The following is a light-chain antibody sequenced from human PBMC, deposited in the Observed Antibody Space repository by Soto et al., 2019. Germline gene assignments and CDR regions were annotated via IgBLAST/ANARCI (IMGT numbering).Light chain of an antibody. CDR3: KSYAGSNTYV. CDR2: EVV. Sequence: QSVLTQPPSASGSPGQSVTISCTGTKTDIVVYDFVSWYQHHPGKAPRLIIYEVVQRPSGVPDRFSGSKSGNTDSLTVSGLQAADEADYFCKSYAGSNTYVFGSGTKVTVL. CDR1: KTDIVVYDF. J-gene: IGLJ1*01. V-gene: IGLV2-8*01.